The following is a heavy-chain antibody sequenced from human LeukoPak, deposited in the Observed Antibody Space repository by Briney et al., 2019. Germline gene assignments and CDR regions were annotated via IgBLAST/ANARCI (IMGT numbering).Heavy chain of an antibody. D-gene: IGHD3-10*01. CDR3: AKGRAGRVRGICDY. CDR1: GFTFSDYG. J-gene: IGHJ4*02. V-gene: IGHV3-30*02. Sequence: GGSLRLSCSASGFTFSDYGMHWVRQAPGKGLEWVAFIRYDGSIRYYADSVKGRFTFSRDNSKNTLYLRMDSLRAEDTAVYFCAKGRAGRVRGICDYWGQGTLVTVSS. CDR2: IRYDGSIR.